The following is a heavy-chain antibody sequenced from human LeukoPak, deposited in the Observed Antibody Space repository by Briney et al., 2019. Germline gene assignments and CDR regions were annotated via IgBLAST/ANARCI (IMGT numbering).Heavy chain of an antibody. Sequence: GGSLRLSCAASGFTFSNAWMSWVRQAPGKGLEWVGRIKSKTDGGTSDYAAPVKGRFTISRDDSKNTLYMQMNSLKTEDTAVYYCTTGGWLRSLGYWGQGTLVTVCS. J-gene: IGHJ4*02. D-gene: IGHD5-12*01. CDR1: GFTFSNAW. CDR3: TTGGWLRSLGY. CDR2: IKSKTDGGTS. V-gene: IGHV3-15*01.